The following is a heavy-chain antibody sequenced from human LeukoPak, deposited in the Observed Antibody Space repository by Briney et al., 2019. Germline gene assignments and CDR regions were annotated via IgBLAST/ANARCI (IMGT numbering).Heavy chain of an antibody. CDR1: GFTFSSYA. CDR2: IGGRGTIT. V-gene: IGHV3-23*01. D-gene: IGHD4-17*01. Sequence: GGSLRLSCAASGFTFSSYAMSWVRQAPGKGLEWVSAIGGRGTITYYADSVKGRFTISKDNSKNTLYLQMNSLRAEDTAVYYCAKDDDYVEYGYYLDFWGQGTLVTVSS. CDR3: AKDDDYVEYGYYLDF. J-gene: IGHJ4*02.